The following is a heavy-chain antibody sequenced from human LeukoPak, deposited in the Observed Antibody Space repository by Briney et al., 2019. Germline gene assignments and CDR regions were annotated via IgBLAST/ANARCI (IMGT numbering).Heavy chain of an antibody. CDR2: ISSSSSYI. CDR1: GFTFSSYS. D-gene: IGHD1-20*01. Sequence: GGSLRLSCAASGFTFSSYSMNWVRQAPGKGLEWVSSISSSSSYIYYADSVKGRFTISRDNAKNSLYLQMNSLRAEDTAVYYCATDNWNYYYYMDVWGKGTTVTVSS. CDR3: ATDNWNYYYYMDV. J-gene: IGHJ6*03. V-gene: IGHV3-21*01.